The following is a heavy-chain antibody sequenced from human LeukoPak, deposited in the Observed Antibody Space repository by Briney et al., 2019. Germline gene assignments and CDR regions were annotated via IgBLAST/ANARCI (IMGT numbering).Heavy chain of an antibody. Sequence: GGTLRLSCAASGFTFSTYSMNWVRQAPGKGLEWVSSISSSSSYIYYADSVKGRFTISRDNAKNSLYLQMNSLRAEDTAVYYCARFALKTPPTDWGQGTLVTVSS. CDR2: ISSSSSYI. V-gene: IGHV3-21*01. J-gene: IGHJ4*02. CDR1: GFTFSTYS. CDR3: ARFALKTPPTD.